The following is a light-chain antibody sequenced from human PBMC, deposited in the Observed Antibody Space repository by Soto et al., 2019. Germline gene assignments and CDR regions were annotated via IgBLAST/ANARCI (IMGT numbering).Light chain of an antibody. CDR1: QSLSSY. Sequence: DIQMTQSPSSLSASVGDRVTITCRASQSLSSYLNWYQQKPGKAPKLLIYAASSLQSGVPSRFSGSGSGTDFTLTISSLQPEDFETYYCQQSYSTPYTFGQGNKLEIK. CDR2: AAS. J-gene: IGKJ2*01. V-gene: IGKV1-39*01. CDR3: QQSYSTPYT.